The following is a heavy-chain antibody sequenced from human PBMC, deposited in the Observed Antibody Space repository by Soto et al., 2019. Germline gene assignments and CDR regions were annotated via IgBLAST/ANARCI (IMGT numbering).Heavy chain of an antibody. CDR2: IRSKAYGGTT. CDR3: TRDPYYDTTPK. CDR1: GFTFGDYS. D-gene: IGHD3-9*01. V-gene: IGHV3-49*03. J-gene: IGHJ4*02. Sequence: GSLRLSCTASGFTFGDYSMSWFRQAPGKGLEWVGFIRSKAYGGTTEYAASVKGRFTISRDDSRSIAYLQMNSLKTEDTAVYYCTRDPYYDTTPKWGQGTLVTVSS.